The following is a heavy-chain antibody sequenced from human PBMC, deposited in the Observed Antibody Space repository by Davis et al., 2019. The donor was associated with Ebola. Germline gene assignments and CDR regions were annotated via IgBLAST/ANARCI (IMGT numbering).Heavy chain of an antibody. D-gene: IGHD5-24*01. CDR3: ARGWLQDAFDI. CDR1: GGSFSGYY. Sequence: GSLRLSCAVYGGSFSGYYWSWIRQPPGKGLEWIGEINHSGSTNYNPSLKSRVTISVGTSKNQFSLKLSSVTAADTAVYYCARGWLQDAFDIWGQGTMVTVSS. CDR2: INHSGST. J-gene: IGHJ3*02. V-gene: IGHV4-34*01.